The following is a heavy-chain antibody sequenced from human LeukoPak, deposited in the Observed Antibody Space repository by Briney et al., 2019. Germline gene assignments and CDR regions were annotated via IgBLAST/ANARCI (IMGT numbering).Heavy chain of an antibody. CDR3: ARAPRIPTTGPYFDY. CDR2: IYSGGST. V-gene: IGHV3-66*01. J-gene: IGHJ4*02. Sequence: PGGSLRLSCAASGFTVRTNYMNWVRQAPGKGLEWVSIIYSGGSTYYADSVKGRFTISRDISKNTLYLQMNSLRAEDTAVYYCARAPRIPTTGPYFDYWGQGTLVTVSS. D-gene: IGHD1-1*01. CDR1: GFTVRTNY.